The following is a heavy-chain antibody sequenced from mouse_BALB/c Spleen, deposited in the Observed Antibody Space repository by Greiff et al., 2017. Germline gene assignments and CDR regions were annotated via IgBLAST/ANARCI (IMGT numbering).Heavy chain of an antibody. CDR3: ARARYDDAGFAY. Sequence: VQLQQPGAELVKPGASVKLSCKASGYTFTSYWMHWVKQRPGQGLEWIGEINPSNGRTNYNEKFKSKATLTVDKSSSTAYMQLSSLTSEDSAVYYWARARYDDAGFAYWGQGTLVTVSA. V-gene: IGHV1S81*02. CDR1: GYTFTSYW. D-gene: IGHD2-14*01. CDR2: INPSNGRT. J-gene: IGHJ3*01.